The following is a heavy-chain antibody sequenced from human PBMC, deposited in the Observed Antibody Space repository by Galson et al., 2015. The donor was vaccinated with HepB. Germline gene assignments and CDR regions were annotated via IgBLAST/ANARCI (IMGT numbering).Heavy chain of an antibody. V-gene: IGHV3-7*03. CDR1: GFTFSSYW. D-gene: IGHD3-3*01. CDR3: ARDWYDFWSGYYIDY. J-gene: IGHJ4*02. Sequence: SLRLSCAASGFTFSSYWMSWVRQAPGKGLEWVANIKQDGSEKYYVDSVKGRFTISRDNAKNSLYLQMNSLRAEDTAVYYCARDWYDFWSGYYIDYWGQGTLVTVSS. CDR2: IKQDGSEK.